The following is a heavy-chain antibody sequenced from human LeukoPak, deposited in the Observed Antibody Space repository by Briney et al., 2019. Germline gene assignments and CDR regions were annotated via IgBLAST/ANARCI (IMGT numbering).Heavy chain of an antibody. CDR3: PSGGYSCYHHYYMDV. D-gene: IGHD5-12*01. V-gene: IGHV3-20*04. CDR1: GFTFYDYG. CDR2: INWNGGST. Sequence: GGSLRVSCAASGFTFYDYGMSWVRQAPGKGLELVSGINWNGGSTGYAAAVKSRFNIFRDNAKNSLYLQMNSLRAEDTALYYCPSGGYSCYHHYYMDVWGKGTTVTV. J-gene: IGHJ6*03.